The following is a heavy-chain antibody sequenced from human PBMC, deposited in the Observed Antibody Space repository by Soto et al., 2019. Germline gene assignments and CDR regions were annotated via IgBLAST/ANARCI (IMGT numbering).Heavy chain of an antibody. CDR3: AKGFIVVVTAIRPDDNFGV. CDR2: ISDSGTKT. CDR1: GFSITDYA. Sequence: EVQLLESGGGLIQPGGSLRLSCSASGFSITDYAMSWVRQAPGKGLEWVSSISDSGTKTFYGDSVKGRFAISRDTSKNTVYMQMNSLSAEDTAVYYCAKGFIVVVTAIRPDDNFGVWGQGTMVTVSS. V-gene: IGHV3-23*01. D-gene: IGHD2-21*02. J-gene: IGHJ3*01.